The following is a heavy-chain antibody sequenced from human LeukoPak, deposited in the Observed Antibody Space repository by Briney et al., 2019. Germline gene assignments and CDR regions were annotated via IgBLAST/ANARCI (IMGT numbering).Heavy chain of an antibody. V-gene: IGHV4-34*01. Sequence: KPSETLSLTCAVYGGSFSAYYWSWVRQPPGKGLEWIGEINHSGSTNYNPSLKSRVTISVDRSNNHFSMELRFVTAADTAVYYCAPRRVTTRWFDPWGQGTLVTVSS. CDR2: INHSGST. CDR1: GGSFSAYY. J-gene: IGHJ5*02. D-gene: IGHD4-11*01. CDR3: APRRVTTRWFDP.